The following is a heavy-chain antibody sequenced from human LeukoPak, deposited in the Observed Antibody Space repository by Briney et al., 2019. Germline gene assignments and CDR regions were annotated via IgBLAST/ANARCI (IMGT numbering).Heavy chain of an antibody. CDR1: GFTFSNYW. Sequence: GGSLRLSCTATGFTFSNYWMSWVRQTPEKGLEWVANIKQDGSETVYVDSVKGRFTISRDNAQSSLYLQMNSLRAEDTAVYYCARDPYSSRWSYGMDVWGQGTAVTVSS. J-gene: IGHJ6*02. D-gene: IGHD6-13*01. CDR3: ARDPYSSRWSYGMDV. CDR2: IKQDGSET. V-gene: IGHV3-7*05.